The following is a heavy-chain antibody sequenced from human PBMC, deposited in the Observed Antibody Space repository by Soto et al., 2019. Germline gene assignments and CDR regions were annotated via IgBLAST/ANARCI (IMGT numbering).Heavy chain of an antibody. J-gene: IGHJ4*02. CDR3: ASPSFASPMYCSGGSCHLAY. CDR2: ISAYNGNT. V-gene: IGHV1-18*01. D-gene: IGHD2-15*01. Sequence: ASVKVSCKASGYTFTSYGISWVRQAPGQGLEWLGWISAYNGNTNYAQKLQGRVTMTTDTSTSTAYMELRSLRSDDTAVYYCASPSFASPMYCSGGSCHLAYWGQGTLVTVSS. CDR1: GYTFTSYG.